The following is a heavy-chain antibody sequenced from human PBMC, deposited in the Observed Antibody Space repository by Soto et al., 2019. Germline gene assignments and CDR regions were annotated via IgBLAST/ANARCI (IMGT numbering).Heavy chain of an antibody. CDR1: GFIFSEST. CDR2: VSSSGRST. Sequence: PGGSLRLSCSASGFIFSESTIYWVRQVPGKGLEAISAVSSSGRSTYYADSVKDRFTISGDNSKNTLCLQMGSLRPEDTAIYYGLKQGHGLDVVACGYWAQGTQV. D-gene: IGHD2-21*01. J-gene: IGHJ4*02. CDR3: LKQGHGLDVVACGY. V-gene: IGHV3-64D*06.